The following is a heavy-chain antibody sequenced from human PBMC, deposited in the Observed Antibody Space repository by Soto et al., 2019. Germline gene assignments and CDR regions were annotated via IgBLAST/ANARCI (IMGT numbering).Heavy chain of an antibody. J-gene: IGHJ5*02. D-gene: IGHD6-19*01. Sequence: ASVKVSCKVSGYTLTELSMHWVRQAPGKGLEWMGGFDPEDGETIYAQKFQGRVTMTEDTSTDTAYMELSSLRSEDTAGYYCATGAELAVAGTWGNWFDPWGQGTLVTVSS. CDR3: ATGAELAVAGTWGNWFDP. V-gene: IGHV1-24*01. CDR2: FDPEDGET. CDR1: GYTLTELS.